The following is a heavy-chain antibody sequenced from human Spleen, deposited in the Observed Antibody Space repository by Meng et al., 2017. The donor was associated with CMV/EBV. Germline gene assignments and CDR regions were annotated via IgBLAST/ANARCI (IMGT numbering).Heavy chain of an antibody. Sequence: ASVKVSCKASGFTFTDYYMHWVRQAPGQGLEWMGWIKPSSGGTNYVQKFQGRVTMTRDTSINTAYMELSSLRSEDTAVYYCARDVNDFWSGSNWFDPWGQGTLVTVSS. CDR1: GFTFTDYY. J-gene: IGHJ5*02. D-gene: IGHD3-3*01. CDR2: IKPSSGGT. V-gene: IGHV1-2*02. CDR3: ARDVNDFWSGSNWFDP.